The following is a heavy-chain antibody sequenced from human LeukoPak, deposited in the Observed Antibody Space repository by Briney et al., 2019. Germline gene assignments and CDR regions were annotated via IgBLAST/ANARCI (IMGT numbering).Heavy chain of an antibody. J-gene: IGHJ6*02. CDR1: GFTFSSYW. V-gene: IGHV3-7*01. D-gene: IGHD3-10*01. CDR2: IKQDGSEK. Sequence: RSGGSLRLSCAASGFTFSSYWMSWVRQAPGKGLEWVANIKQDGSEKYYVDSVKGRFTISRDNAKNSLYLQMNSLRAGDTAVYYCARTFMVRAYYYYGMDVWGQGTTVTVSS. CDR3: ARTFMVRAYYYYGMDV.